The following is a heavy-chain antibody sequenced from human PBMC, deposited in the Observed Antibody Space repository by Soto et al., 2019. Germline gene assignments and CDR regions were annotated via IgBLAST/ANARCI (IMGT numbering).Heavy chain of an antibody. V-gene: IGHV2-70*18. Sequence: TLSLTCTVSGGSMISYYWSWIRQPPGKALEWLALIDWDDDKYYSTSLKTRLTISKDTSKNQVVLTMTNMDPVDTATYYCARTSYYYDSSGYQYYFDYWGQGTLVTVSS. D-gene: IGHD3-22*01. CDR3: ARTSYYYDSSGYQYYFDY. CDR1: GGSMISYY. CDR2: IDWDDDK. J-gene: IGHJ4*02.